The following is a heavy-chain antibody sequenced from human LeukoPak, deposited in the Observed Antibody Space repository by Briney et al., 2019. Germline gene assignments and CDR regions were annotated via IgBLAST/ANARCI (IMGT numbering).Heavy chain of an antibody. J-gene: IGHJ6*03. V-gene: IGHV3-33*01. D-gene: IGHD4-17*01. CDR3: ARGVHGHYGPSFYYYMDL. Sequence: PGGSLRLSCAASGFTFSTYGMHWVRQAPGKGLEWVSAIWHDGSNKYYAGSVKGRFTISRDNSKNTLYLEMNSLRAGDTAVYYCARGVHGHYGPSFYYYMDLWGKGTTVTVSS. CDR2: IWHDGSNK. CDR1: GFTFSTYG.